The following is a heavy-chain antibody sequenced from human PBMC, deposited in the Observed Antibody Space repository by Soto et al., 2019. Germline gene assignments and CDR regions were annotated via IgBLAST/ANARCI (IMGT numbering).Heavy chain of an antibody. V-gene: IGHV3-23*01. D-gene: IGHD4-17*01. CDR2: ISGRGTTT. J-gene: IGHJ4*02. CDR3: AKFLYGGNDY. CDR1: GFSFSVYA. Sequence: EVQLLESGGGLVQPGGSLRLSCAASGFSFSVYAMSWVRQAPGKGLESVSSISGRGTTTSYADSVKGRFTISRDNSKNTLYVQMNSLMVEDTAVYECAKFLYGGNDYWGQGTLVTVSP.